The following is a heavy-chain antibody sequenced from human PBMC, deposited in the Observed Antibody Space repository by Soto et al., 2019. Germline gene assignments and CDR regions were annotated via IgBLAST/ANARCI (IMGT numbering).Heavy chain of an antibody. D-gene: IGHD5-18*01. CDR3: AKDLRGYRFTFDYYHGMDV. CDR1: GFTFDDYA. CDR2: IRWNSGYI. Sequence: EVQLVESGGGLVQPGRSLRLSCAASGFTFDDYAMYWVRQAPGKGLEWVSGIRWNSGYIGYADSVKGRFTISRDNAKNSRYLQMNSLRAEDTALYYCAKDLRGYRFTFDYYHGMDVWGQGTTVTVSS. V-gene: IGHV3-9*01. J-gene: IGHJ6*02.